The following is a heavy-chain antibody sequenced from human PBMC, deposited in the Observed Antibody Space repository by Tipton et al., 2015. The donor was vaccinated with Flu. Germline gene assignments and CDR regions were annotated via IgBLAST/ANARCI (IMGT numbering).Heavy chain of an antibody. CDR1: GGSFTGYY. CDR2: INNSGST. J-gene: IGHJ4*02. D-gene: IGHD3-22*01. Sequence: TLSLTCSVYGGSFTGYYWTWISLAPGKGLEWIGEINNSGSTHYNSSLKSRVTMSVDASMNQFSLHLCSVTAADTAVYYCARVSPRRVTAIVVVMLPEVYFDYWGQGTLVIFSS. V-gene: IGHV4-34*01. CDR3: ARVSPRRVTAIVVVMLPEVYFDY.